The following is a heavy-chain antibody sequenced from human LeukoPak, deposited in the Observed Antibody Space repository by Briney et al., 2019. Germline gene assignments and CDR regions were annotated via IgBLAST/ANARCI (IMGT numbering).Heavy chain of an antibody. CDR2: ISGSGGST. V-gene: IGHV3-23*01. J-gene: IGHJ6*01. CDR3: AKILRQERYYWYGMDV. D-gene: IGHD1-1*01. CDR1: GFTFSRYA. Sequence: GGSLRLSCAASGFTFSRYAMSWVRQAPGKGLEWVAGISGSGGSTYYAGSVKGRFTISRDNSNNMLYLQMKSLRAEDTAVYYCAKILRQERYYWYGMDVWGQGTTVTVSS.